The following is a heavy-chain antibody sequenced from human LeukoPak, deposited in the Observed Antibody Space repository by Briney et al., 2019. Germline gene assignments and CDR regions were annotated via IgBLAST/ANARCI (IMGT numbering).Heavy chain of an antibody. J-gene: IGHJ4*02. V-gene: IGHV4-39*01. Sequence: SETLSLTCTVSGGSISSGSYYWGWIRQPPGKGLEWIGSIYYSGSTYYNPSLKSRVTISVDTSKNQFSLKLSSVTAADTAVYYCAVGERSDTGWASNVDYWGQGTLVTVSS. CDR1: GGSISSGSYY. D-gene: IGHD1-1*01. CDR3: AVGERSDTGWASNVDY. CDR2: IYYSGST.